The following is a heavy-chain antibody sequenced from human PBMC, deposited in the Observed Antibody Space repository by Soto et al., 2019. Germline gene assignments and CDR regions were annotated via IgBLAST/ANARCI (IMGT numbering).Heavy chain of an antibody. CDR1: GFTFSSYD. CDR2: ISSRGSTI. J-gene: IGHJ5*02. Sequence: EVQLVESGGGLVQPAGALRLSCAASGFTFSSYDTNWVRQAPCTGLAWVSYISSRGSTIYYADSVKGRFTISRDNAKNSLDLQMNSLRAEDTAVYSCARDHIDDYSNFNWFDPWCQGTLVTVSS. D-gene: IGHD4-4*01. V-gene: IGHV3-48*03. CDR3: ARDHIDDYSNFNWFDP.